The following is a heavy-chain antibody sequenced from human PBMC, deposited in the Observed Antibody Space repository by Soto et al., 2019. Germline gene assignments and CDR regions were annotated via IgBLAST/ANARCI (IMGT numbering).Heavy chain of an antibody. CDR2: ISYDGSNK. J-gene: IGHJ6*02. V-gene: IGHV3-30-3*01. Sequence: PGGSLRLSCAASGFTFSSYAMHWVRQAPGKGLEWVAVISYDGSNKYYADSVKGRFTISRDNSKNTLYLQMNSLRAEDTAVYYCARDQGYYYYYGMDVWGQGTTVTVSS. CDR1: GFTFSSYA. CDR3: ARDQGYYYYYGMDV.